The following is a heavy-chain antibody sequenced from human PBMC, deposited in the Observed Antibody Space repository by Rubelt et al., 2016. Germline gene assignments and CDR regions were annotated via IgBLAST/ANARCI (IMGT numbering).Heavy chain of an antibody. Sequence: SYGMHWVRQAPGKGLEWVAVISYDGSNKYYADSVKGRFTISRDNSKNTLYLQMNSLRAEDTAVYYCARPRIAANAFDIWGQGTMVTVSS. J-gene: IGHJ3*02. V-gene: IGHV3-30*03. CDR1: SYG. CDR3: ARPRIAANAFDI. CDR2: ISYDGSNK. D-gene: IGHD6-6*01.